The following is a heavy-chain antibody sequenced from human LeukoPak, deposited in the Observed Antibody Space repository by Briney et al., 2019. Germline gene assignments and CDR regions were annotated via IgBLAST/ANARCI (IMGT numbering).Heavy chain of an antibody. J-gene: IGHJ4*02. CDR3: ATDGLAAAGHDY. CDR2: IRYDGSSK. D-gene: IGHD6-13*01. Sequence: GGFPRLSCAASGFTFSSYGMHWVRQAPGKGLEWVAFIRYDGSSKYYADSVKGRFSISRDNSKNTLYLQMNSLRAEDAAVYYCATDGLAAAGHDYWGQGTLVTVSS. V-gene: IGHV3-30*02. CDR1: GFTFSSYG.